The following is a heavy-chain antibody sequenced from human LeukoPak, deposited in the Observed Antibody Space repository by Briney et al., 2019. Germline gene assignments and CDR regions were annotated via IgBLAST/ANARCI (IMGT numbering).Heavy chain of an antibody. CDR2: ISTDGSST. V-gene: IGHV3-74*03. CDR1: GFTFSNYW. J-gene: IGHJ4*02. CDR3: ARDRYCTTTRCSDY. Sequence: GGSLRLSCAASGFTFSNYWMHWVRQAPGKGLVWVSRISTDGSSTTYAASVKGRFTISRDNAKNTLYLEMNSLRAEDTAVYYCARDRYCTTTRCSDYWGQGTLVTVSS. D-gene: IGHD2-2*01.